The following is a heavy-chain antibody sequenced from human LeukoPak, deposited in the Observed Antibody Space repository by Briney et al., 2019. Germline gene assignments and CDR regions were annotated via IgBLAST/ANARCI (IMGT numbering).Heavy chain of an antibody. J-gene: IGHJ4*02. Sequence: GESLKISYKGSGYSFTTYWIGWVRQMPGKGLEWMGIIYPGDSDTRYSPSFQGQVTISADKSISTAYLQWSSLKASDTAMYYCARVDYYDSSGYKYWGQGTLVTVSS. CDR1: GYSFTTYW. CDR3: ARVDYYDSSGYKY. V-gene: IGHV5-51*01. D-gene: IGHD3-22*01. CDR2: IYPGDSDT.